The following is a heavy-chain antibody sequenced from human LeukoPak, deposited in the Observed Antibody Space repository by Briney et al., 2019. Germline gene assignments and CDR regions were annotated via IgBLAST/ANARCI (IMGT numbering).Heavy chain of an antibody. CDR3: TRALSGWTGYSDF. Sequence: GGSLRLSCIGSGFXFGDYAVTWVRQAPGKGLQWVGFIRSEEYGGTPDYATSVEGRFTISRENSESIAYLQMNSLRTEDTAVYYCTRALSGWTGYSDFWGQGTLVTVSS. V-gene: IGHV3-49*04. CDR1: GFXFGDYA. CDR2: IRSEEYGGTP. D-gene: IGHD6-19*01. J-gene: IGHJ4*02.